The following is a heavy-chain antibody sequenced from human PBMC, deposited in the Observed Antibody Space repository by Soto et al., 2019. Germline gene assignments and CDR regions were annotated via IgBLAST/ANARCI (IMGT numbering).Heavy chain of an antibody. CDR1: GGTFRSFT. Sequence: QVQLVQSGAEVKKPGSSVKVSCKASGGTFRSFTISWVRQAPGQGLEWMGGIIPIYGTANYAQKFQGRVTITADASTRTADMELSSLRSEDTAVYYCATDRRAACESYNFYAMDVWGQGTTGTVSS. CDR2: IIPIYGTA. V-gene: IGHV1-69*01. D-gene: IGHD6-13*01. J-gene: IGHJ6*02. CDR3: ATDRRAACESYNFYAMDV.